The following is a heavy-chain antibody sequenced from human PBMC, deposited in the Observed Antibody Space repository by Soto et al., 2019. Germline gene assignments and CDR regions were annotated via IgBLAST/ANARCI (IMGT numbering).Heavy chain of an antibody. D-gene: IGHD6-19*01. CDR3: ARDSYSSSYYYYYMDV. CDR2: INPSGGST. V-gene: IGHV1-46*03. CDR1: GYTFTSYY. Sequence: ASVKVSCKASGYTFTSYYMHWVRQAPGQGLEWMGIINPSGGSTSYAQKFQGRVTMTRDTSTSTVYMELSSLRSEDTAVYYCARDSYSSSYYYYYMDVWGKGTTVTVSS. J-gene: IGHJ6*03.